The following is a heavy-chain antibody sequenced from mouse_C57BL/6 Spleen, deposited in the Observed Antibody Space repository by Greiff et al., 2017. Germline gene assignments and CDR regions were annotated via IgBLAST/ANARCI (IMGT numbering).Heavy chain of an antibody. Sequence: EVQWVESGGGLVKPGGSLKLSCAASGFTFSSYTMSWVRQTPEKRLEWVATISGGGGNTYYPDSVKGRFTISRDNAKNTLYLQMSSLRSEDTALYYCASPDGYYWYFDVWGTGTTVTVSS. V-gene: IGHV5-9*01. D-gene: IGHD2-3*01. CDR2: ISGGGGNT. CDR3: ASPDGYYWYFDV. CDR1: GFTFSSYT. J-gene: IGHJ1*03.